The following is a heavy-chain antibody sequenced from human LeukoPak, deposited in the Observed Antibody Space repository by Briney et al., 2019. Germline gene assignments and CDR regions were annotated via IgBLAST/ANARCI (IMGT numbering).Heavy chain of an antibody. CDR2: IIPIFGTA. V-gene: IGHV1-69*01. CDR3: ARNRDSYGGVIAY. D-gene: IGHD3-16*02. CDR1: GGTFSSYA. Sequence: GSSVKVSCKASGGTFSSYAISWVRQAPGQGLEWMGGIIPIFGTANYAQKFQGRVTITADESTSTAYMELSSLRSEDTAVYYCARNRDSYGGVIAYWGQGTLVTVSS. J-gene: IGHJ4*02.